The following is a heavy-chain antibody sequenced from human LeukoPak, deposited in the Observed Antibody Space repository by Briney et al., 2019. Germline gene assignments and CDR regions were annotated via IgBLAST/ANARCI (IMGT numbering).Heavy chain of an antibody. CDR3: AKGRFLEWLLDAFDI. Sequence: GGSLRLSCAASGFTFSSYAMSWVRQAPGKGLEWVSAISGSGGSTYYADSVKGRFTISRDKSKNTLFLQMNSLRAEDTAVYYCAKGRFLEWLLDAFDIWGQGTMVTVSS. D-gene: IGHD3-3*01. J-gene: IGHJ3*02. V-gene: IGHV3-23*01. CDR1: GFTFSSYA. CDR2: ISGSGGST.